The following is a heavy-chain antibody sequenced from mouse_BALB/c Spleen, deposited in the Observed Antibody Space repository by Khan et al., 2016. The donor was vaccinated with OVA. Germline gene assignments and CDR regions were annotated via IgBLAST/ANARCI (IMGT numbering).Heavy chain of an antibody. Sequence: QVQLQESGPGLAAPSQSLSITRTVSGFPLSRYSVHWVRQPPGKGLAWLGMKWAGGSTDYNSALKSRLRINKDNSKSQVFLKMNSLQTDDTAINDCVRARLGGSYWYFDVCGAGTTVTVSS. CDR3: VRARLGGSYWYFDV. D-gene: IGHD3-1*01. CDR2: KWAGGST. V-gene: IGHV2-6-4*01. CDR1: GFPLSRYS. J-gene: IGHJ1*01.